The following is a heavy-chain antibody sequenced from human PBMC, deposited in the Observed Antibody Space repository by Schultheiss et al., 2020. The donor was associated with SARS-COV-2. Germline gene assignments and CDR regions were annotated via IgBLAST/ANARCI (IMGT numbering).Heavy chain of an antibody. CDR2: MNPNSGNT. D-gene: IGHD3-3*01. V-gene: IGHV1-8*01. Sequence: ASVKVSCKASGYTFTSYDINWVRQATGQGLEWMGWMNPNSGNTGYAQKFQGRVTMTRNTSISTAYMELSSLRSEDTAVYYCARGRITIFGVVNYYYYYMDVWGKGTTVTVSS. CDR3: ARGRITIFGVVNYYYYYMDV. CDR1: GYTFTSYD. J-gene: IGHJ6*03.